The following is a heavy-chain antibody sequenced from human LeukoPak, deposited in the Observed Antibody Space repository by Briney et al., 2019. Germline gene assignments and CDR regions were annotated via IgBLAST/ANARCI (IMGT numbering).Heavy chain of an antibody. V-gene: IGHV4-59*01. D-gene: IGHD5-24*01. J-gene: IGHJ5*02. Sequence: PSEPLSLICTLSSRPICSYYSRCRRAPGGEGVEWTGYIYYSGSTNYTPSLKSRVTISVDTTKNQCSLKLSSVTAADTAVYYCARGGGLQFDPWGQGTLGTV. CDR1: SRPICSYY. CDR2: IYYSGST. CDR3: ARGGGLQFDP.